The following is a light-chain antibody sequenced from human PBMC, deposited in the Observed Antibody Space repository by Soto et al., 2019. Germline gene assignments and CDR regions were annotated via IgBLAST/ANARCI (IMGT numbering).Light chain of an antibody. J-gene: IGKJ3*01. CDR2: DAS. V-gene: IGKV1-33*01. Sequence: DLPMTQSPSSLSASVGDRVTITCQASQDVNKRVNWYQHKPGKAPKLLIYDASNLETGVPSRFTGSGFGTDFTFTISSLQPEDIATYYCQQCDNVPFAFGPGTKVDLK. CDR3: QQCDNVPFA. CDR1: QDVNKR.